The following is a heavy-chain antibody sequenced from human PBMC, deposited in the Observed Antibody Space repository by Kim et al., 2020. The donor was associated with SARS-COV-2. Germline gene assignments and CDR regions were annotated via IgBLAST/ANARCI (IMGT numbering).Heavy chain of an antibody. V-gene: IGHV3-66*01. D-gene: IGHD3-3*01. Sequence: YAHSVKGRFTISRDESKNRLYLRMNGLGVEDTAVYYCARGFAMTTNYFDYWGQGTLVTVSS. CDR3: ARGFAMTTNYFDY. J-gene: IGHJ4*02.